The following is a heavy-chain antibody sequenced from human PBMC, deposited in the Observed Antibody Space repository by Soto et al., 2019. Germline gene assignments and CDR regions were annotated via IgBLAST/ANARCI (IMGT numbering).Heavy chain of an antibody. J-gene: IGHJ4*01. CDR1: GDNVSTNSAG. Sequence: SQTLSLTCVISGDNVSTNSAGWNWIRQSPSRGLEWLGRTYYRSKWYNDYAVSVKSRITVHPDTSKNQFSLQLNSVTPDDTGVYYCVRNSWNAPPAFDFWGQGIQVTVS. CDR2: TYYRSKWYN. V-gene: IGHV6-1*01. D-gene: IGHD1-1*01. CDR3: VRNSWNAPPAFDF.